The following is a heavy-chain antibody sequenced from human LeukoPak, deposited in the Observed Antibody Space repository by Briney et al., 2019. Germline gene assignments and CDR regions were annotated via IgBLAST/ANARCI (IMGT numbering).Heavy chain of an antibody. J-gene: IGHJ4*02. D-gene: IGHD6-19*01. CDR2: ISSSSSYI. CDR3: ARDGIAVATLDY. Sequence: GGSLRLSCAASGFTFSSYSMNWVRQAPGKGLEWVSSISSSSSYIYYADSVKGRVTISRDNAKNSLYLQMNSLRAEDTAVYYCARDGIAVATLDYWGQGTLVTVSS. V-gene: IGHV3-21*01. CDR1: GFTFSSYS.